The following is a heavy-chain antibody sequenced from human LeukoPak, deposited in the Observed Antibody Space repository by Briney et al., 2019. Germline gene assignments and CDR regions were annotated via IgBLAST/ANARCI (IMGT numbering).Heavy chain of an antibody. J-gene: IGHJ4*02. CDR3: ANLGPPGRDHYLES. CDR1: GFTFSSYE. CDR2: INQVGSSK. D-gene: IGHD5-24*01. Sequence: GGSLRLSCAASGFTFSSYEMNWVRQAPGKGLEWVANINQVGSSKYFVDSVKGRFIISRDNAKNSLYLQMNSLRDEDTAVYYCANLGPPGRDHYLESWGQGTLVTVSS. V-gene: IGHV3-7*01.